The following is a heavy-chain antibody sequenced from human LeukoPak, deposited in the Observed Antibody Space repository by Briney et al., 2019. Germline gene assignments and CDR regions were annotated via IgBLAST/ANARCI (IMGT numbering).Heavy chain of an antibody. D-gene: IGHD5-24*01. V-gene: IGHV3-48*04. CDR1: GFTFSSYW. CDR2: ISRSGSTI. J-gene: IGHJ4*02. Sequence: AGSLRLSCAASGFTFSSYWMHWVRQTPGKGLEWVSYISRSGSTIYYADSVKGRFTISRDNAKNSLYLQMNSLRAEDTAVYYCARDGYNSHFDYWGQGTLVTVSS. CDR3: ARDGYNSHFDY.